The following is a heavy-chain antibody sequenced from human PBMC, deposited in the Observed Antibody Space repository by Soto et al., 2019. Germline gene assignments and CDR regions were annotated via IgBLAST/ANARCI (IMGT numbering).Heavy chain of an antibody. CDR2: INHSGST. J-gene: IGHJ4*02. V-gene: IGHV4-34*01. Sequence: SETLSLTCAVYGGSFSGYYWSWIRQPPGKGLEWIGEINHSGSTNYNPSLKSRVTISVDTSKNQFSLKLSSVTAADTAVYYCARTLSSSSWRTGVFDYWGQGTLVTGSS. CDR1: GGSFSGYY. CDR3: ARTLSSSSWRTGVFDY. D-gene: IGHD6-6*01.